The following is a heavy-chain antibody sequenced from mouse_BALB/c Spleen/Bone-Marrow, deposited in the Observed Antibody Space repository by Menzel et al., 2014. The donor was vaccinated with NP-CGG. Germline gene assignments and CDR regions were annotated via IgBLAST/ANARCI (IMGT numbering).Heavy chain of an antibody. Sequence: VQLQQSGPELEKPGASVKISCKASGYSFTGYNMNWVKQSDGRSLEWIGNIDPYYGGTSYNQKFRGKATLTVDKSSSTAYMQLTSLTSEDSDVYYCARNHFGYNSLGYWGQGTLVTVSA. J-gene: IGHJ3*01. D-gene: IGHD1-3*01. CDR3: ARNHFGYNSLGY. CDR2: IDPYYGGT. CDR1: GYSFTGYN. V-gene: IGHV1S135*01.